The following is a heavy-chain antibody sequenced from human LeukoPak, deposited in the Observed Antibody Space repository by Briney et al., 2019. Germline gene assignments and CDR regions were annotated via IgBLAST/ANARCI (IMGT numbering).Heavy chain of an antibody. CDR2: ISYDGSNK. Sequence: VQPGRSLRLSCAASGFTFSSYGMHWVRQAPGKGLEWVAVISYDGSNKYYADSVKGRFTISRDNSKNTLYLQMNSLRAEDTAVYYCAKKSGDDILTGYYDYWGQGTLVTVSS. V-gene: IGHV3-30*18. D-gene: IGHD3-9*01. CDR1: GFTFSSYG. CDR3: AKKSGDDILTGYYDY. J-gene: IGHJ4*02.